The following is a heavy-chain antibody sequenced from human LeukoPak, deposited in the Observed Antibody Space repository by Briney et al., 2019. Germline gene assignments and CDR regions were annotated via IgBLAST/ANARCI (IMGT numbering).Heavy chain of an antibody. V-gene: IGHV4-34*01. CDR2: INHSGST. J-gene: IGHJ5*02. Sequence: SETLSLTCAVYGGSFSGYYWSWIRQPPGKGLEWIGEINHSGSTYYNPSLKSRVTISVDTSKNQFSLKLTSVTAADTAVYYCARGRKYSSSWYEGPQNWFDPWGQGTLVTVSS. D-gene: IGHD6-13*01. CDR1: GGSFSGYY. CDR3: ARGRKYSSSWYEGPQNWFDP.